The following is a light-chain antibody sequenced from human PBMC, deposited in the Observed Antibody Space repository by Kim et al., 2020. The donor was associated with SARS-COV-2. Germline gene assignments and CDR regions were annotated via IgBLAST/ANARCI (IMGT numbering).Light chain of an antibody. Sequence: ASGGDGVTICCRASQSSSSWLAWYQQKPGKAPKLLIYKASSLQTGVPSRFSGSGSGTEFTLTISSLQPDDFATYYCQQYNSYSWTFGQGTKVDIK. CDR1: QSSSSW. V-gene: IGKV1-5*03. CDR2: KAS. CDR3: QQYNSYSWT. J-gene: IGKJ1*01.